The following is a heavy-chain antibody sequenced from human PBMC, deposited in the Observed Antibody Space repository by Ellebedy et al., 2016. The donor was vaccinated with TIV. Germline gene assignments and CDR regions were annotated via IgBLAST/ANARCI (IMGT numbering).Heavy chain of an antibody. V-gene: IGHV3-72*01. CDR2: IRQKRNSYTT. CDR1: GFTFSDHH. CDR3: SRVGGWNAGVDGFDI. D-gene: IGHD4-23*01. J-gene: IGHJ3*02. Sequence: GESLKISCAASGFTFSDHHMDWVRQAPGKGLEWVGRIRQKRNSYTTEYAASLKGRFTISRDDSKNSVYLQMNSLKTEDTAVYYCSRVGGWNAGVDGFDIWGQGTMVTVPS.